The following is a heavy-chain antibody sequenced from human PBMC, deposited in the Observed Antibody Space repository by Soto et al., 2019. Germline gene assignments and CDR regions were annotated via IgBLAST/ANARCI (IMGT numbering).Heavy chain of an antibody. CDR2: ISAYNGNT. CDR1: GYTFTSYG. V-gene: IGHV1-18*04. J-gene: IGHJ4*02. CDR3: ARGGTYCSSTSCLRLKGSSWSY. Sequence: SVKVSCKASGYTFTSYGISWVRQAPGQGLEWMGWISAYNGNTNYAQKLQGRVTMTTDTSTSTAYMELRSLRSDDTAVYYCARGGTYCSSTSCLRLKGSSWSYWGQGTLVTVSS. D-gene: IGHD2-2*01.